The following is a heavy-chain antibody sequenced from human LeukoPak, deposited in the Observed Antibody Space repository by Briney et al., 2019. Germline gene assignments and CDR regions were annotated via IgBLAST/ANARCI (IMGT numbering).Heavy chain of an antibody. CDR2: IKSKTDGGTT. D-gene: IGHD3-22*01. Sequence: GGSLRLSCAASGFTFSNAWMSWVRQAPGKGLEWVGRIKSKTDGGTTDYAAPVKGRFTISRDDSKNTLYLQMNSLKTEDTTVYYCTTDLTYYYDSSGYPYAFDIWGQGTMDTVSS. CDR1: GFTFSNAW. CDR3: TTDLTYYYDSSGYPYAFDI. J-gene: IGHJ3*02. V-gene: IGHV3-15*01.